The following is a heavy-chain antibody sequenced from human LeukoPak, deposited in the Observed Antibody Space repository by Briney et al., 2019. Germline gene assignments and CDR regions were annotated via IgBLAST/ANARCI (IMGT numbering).Heavy chain of an antibody. CDR3: ARHSEKGNWFDP. V-gene: IGHV5-51*01. CDR2: IYPGDSDT. Sequence: GESLQISCKGSGSTFTSYWIGWVRQMPGKGLEWMGIIYPGDSDTRYSPSFQGQVTISADKSITTAYLQWSSLKASDTAMYYCARHSEKGNWFDPWGQGTLVTVSS. CDR1: GSTFTSYW. J-gene: IGHJ5*02.